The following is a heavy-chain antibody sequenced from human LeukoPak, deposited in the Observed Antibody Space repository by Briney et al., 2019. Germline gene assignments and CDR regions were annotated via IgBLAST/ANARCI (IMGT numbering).Heavy chain of an antibody. J-gene: IGHJ4*02. Sequence: SVKVSCKASGGTFSSYTISWVRQAPGQGLEWMGRIIPILGIANYAQKFQGRVTITADKSTSTAYMELSSLRSEDTAVYYCARGDDSSGYYQFDYWGQGTLVTVSS. CDR3: ARGDDSSGYYQFDY. D-gene: IGHD3-22*01. CDR2: IIPILGIA. CDR1: GGTFSSYT. V-gene: IGHV1-69*02.